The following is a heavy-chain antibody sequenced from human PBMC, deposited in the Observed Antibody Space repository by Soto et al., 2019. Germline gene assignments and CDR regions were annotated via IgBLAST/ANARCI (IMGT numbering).Heavy chain of an antibody. CDR1: GFTFSNYE. Sequence: EVQLVESGGGLVQPGGSLRLSCAASGFTFSNYEMNWVRQAPGKGLEWISYISSIDPTTYYADSVKGRFTISRDNAKNSLYLQLNSLRADDTAFYYCARGFGELGANFFDYWGQGSLVTVSS. V-gene: IGHV3-48*03. CDR3: ARGFGELGANFFDY. CDR2: ISSIDPTT. D-gene: IGHD3-10*01. J-gene: IGHJ4*02.